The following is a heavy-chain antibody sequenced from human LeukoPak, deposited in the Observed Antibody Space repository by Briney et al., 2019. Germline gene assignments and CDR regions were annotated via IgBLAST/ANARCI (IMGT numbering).Heavy chain of an antibody. D-gene: IGHD7-27*01. CDR2: IYTSGST. V-gene: IGHV4-61*02. CDR1: GGSISSDNYH. J-gene: IGHJ4*02. Sequence: SQTLSLTCTVSGGSISSDNYHWSWIRQPAGKGLEWIGRIYTSGSTNYNPSLKSRVTISVDTSKNQFSLKLTSVTAADTAVYYCATRKLGNDYWGQGTLVTVSS. CDR3: ATRKLGNDY.